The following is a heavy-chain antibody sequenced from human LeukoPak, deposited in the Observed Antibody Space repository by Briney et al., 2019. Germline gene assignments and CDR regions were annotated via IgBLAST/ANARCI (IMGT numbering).Heavy chain of an antibody. CDR1: GFTFSSYA. Sequence: PGGSLRLSCAASGFTFSSYAMSWVRQAPGKGLEWVSSISSSSSYIYYADSVKGRFTISRDNAKNSLYLQMNSLRAEDTAVYYCASQWPPLDYWGQGTLVTVSS. J-gene: IGHJ4*02. D-gene: IGHD6-19*01. CDR2: ISSSSSYI. V-gene: IGHV3-21*01. CDR3: ASQWPPLDY.